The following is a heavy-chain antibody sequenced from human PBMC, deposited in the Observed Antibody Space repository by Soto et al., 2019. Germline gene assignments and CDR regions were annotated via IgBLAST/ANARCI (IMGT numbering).Heavy chain of an antibody. Sequence: GGSLRLSCAASGFTFSSYGMHWVRQAPGKGLEWVAVISYDGSNKYYADSVKGRFTISRDNSKNTLYLQMNSLRAEDTAVYYCASGYSSGWYGGLDYWGQGTLVTVSS. V-gene: IGHV3-30*03. CDR2: ISYDGSNK. D-gene: IGHD6-19*01. CDR1: GFTFSSYG. J-gene: IGHJ4*02. CDR3: ASGYSSGWYGGLDY.